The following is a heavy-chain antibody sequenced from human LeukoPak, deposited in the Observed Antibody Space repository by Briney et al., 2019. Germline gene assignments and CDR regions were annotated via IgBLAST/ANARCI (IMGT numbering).Heavy chain of an antibody. CDR2: IYPGDSNT. Sequence: GESLQISCKGSGYYFTSYWIGWVRRMPGKGLEWMGIIYPGDSNTKYSPSFQDQVTISADKSISTASLQWTSLKASDTAMYYCARLRGFSGYDPFDYWGQGTLVTVSS. D-gene: IGHD5-12*01. V-gene: IGHV5-51*01. CDR3: ARLRGFSGYDPFDY. CDR1: GYYFTSYW. J-gene: IGHJ4*02.